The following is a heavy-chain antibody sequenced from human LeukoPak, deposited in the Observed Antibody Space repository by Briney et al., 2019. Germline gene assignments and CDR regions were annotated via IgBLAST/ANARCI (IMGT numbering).Heavy chain of an antibody. J-gene: IGHJ4*02. Sequence: PGGSLRLSCATSGFSFSDYTMDWVRQAPGKGLEWVSTFSGSGGFTYYADSVKGRFTISRDNSKNTLYLQMNSLRAEDTALYYCAKGGSGTYYTFDYWGQGTLVTVSS. CDR1: GFSFSDYT. V-gene: IGHV3-23*01. CDR3: AKGGSGTYYTFDY. D-gene: IGHD3-10*01. CDR2: FSGSGGFT.